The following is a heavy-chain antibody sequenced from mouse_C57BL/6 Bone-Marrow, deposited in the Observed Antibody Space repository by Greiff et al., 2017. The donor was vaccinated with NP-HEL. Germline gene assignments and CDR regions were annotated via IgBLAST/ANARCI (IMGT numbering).Heavy chain of an antibody. CDR2: IDPANGNT. CDR3: ARRVDSAGY. Sequence: EVQLQQSVAELVRPGASVKLSCTASGFNIKNTYMHWVKQRPEQGLEWIGRIDPANGNTTYAPKFPGKATLTAYTSSYTAYLQLSSLTSEDTAMYYCARRVDSAGYWGQGTLVTVSA. J-gene: IGHJ3*01. CDR1: GFNIKNTY. D-gene: IGHD3-2*02. V-gene: IGHV14-3*01.